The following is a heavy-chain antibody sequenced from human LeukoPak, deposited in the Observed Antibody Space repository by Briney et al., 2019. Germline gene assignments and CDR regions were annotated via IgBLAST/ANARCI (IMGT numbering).Heavy chain of an antibody. CDR1: GYTFTSYD. CDR3: ATNDYGDHYFDY. D-gene: IGHD4-17*01. Sequence: ASVKVSCKASGYTFTSYDINWVRQATGQGLEWMGWMNPNSGNTGYAQKFQGRVTITRNTSISTAYMELSSLRSEDTAVYYCATNDYGDHYFDYWGQGTLVTVSS. V-gene: IGHV1-8*03. CDR2: MNPNSGNT. J-gene: IGHJ4*02.